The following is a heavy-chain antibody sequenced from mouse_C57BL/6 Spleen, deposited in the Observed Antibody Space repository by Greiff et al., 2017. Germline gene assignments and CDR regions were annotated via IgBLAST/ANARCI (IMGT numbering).Heavy chain of an antibody. CDR1: GYTFTSYW. J-gene: IGHJ2*01. Sequence: QVQLQQPGAELVKPGASVKLSCKASGYTFTSYWIHWVKQRPGPGLEWIGEIDPGSGSTNYNEKFKGKSTLTVDTSASTAYMQLSSLTSEDSAVYYGASDYEGDLYFYYCYWGTGTTLT. V-gene: IGHV1-55*01. D-gene: IGHD2-1*01. CDR3: ASDYEGDLYFYYCY. CDR2: IDPGSGST.